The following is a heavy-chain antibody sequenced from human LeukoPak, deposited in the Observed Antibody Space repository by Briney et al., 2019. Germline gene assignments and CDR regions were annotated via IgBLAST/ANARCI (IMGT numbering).Heavy chain of an antibody. CDR3: ARGPRNDP. CDR2: VHPDTGYA. Sequence: ASVKVSCKTSGYPFTTYEINWVRQAAGQGLEWMGWVHPDTGYADYAQKFQVRGSMTSDTSISTASMELSSLRSDATAVYFCARGPRNDPWGQGTLVTVSS. V-gene: IGHV1-8*01. J-gene: IGHJ5*02. CDR1: GYPFTTYE. D-gene: IGHD1-14*01.